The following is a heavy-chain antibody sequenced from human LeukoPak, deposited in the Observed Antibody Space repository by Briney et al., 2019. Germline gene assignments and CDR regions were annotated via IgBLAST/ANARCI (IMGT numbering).Heavy chain of an antibody. CDR1: GFTFGNHA. CDR2: ISSNGGST. J-gene: IGHJ6*02. V-gene: IGHV3-64D*06. Sequence: PGGSLRLSCAASGFTFGNHAMHWVRQAPGKGLEYVSAISSNGGSTHYADSVKGRFTISRDNSKNTLYLQMSSLRAEDTAVYYCVKVGSSSSANYYYYGMDVWGQGTTVTVSS. CDR3: VKVGSSSSANYYYYGMDV. D-gene: IGHD6-6*01.